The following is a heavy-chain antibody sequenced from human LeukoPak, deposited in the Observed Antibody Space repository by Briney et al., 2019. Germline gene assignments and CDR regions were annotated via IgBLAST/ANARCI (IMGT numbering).Heavy chain of an antibody. CDR2: ISSSSSYI. J-gene: IGHJ4*02. CDR3: ARDAAFYCSGGSCYSDYFDY. Sequence: PGGSLRLSCAASGFTFSSYSMNWVRQAPGKGLEWVSSISSSSSYIYYADSVKGRFTISRDNPKNSLYLQMNSLRAEDTAVYYCARDAAFYCSGGSCYSDYFDYWGQGTLVTVSS. V-gene: IGHV3-21*01. D-gene: IGHD2-15*01. CDR1: GFTFSSYS.